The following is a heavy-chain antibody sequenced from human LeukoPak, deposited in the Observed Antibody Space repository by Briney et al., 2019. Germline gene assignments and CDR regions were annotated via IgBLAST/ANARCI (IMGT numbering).Heavy chain of an antibody. J-gene: IGHJ6*03. V-gene: IGHV1-2*02. Sequence: ASVKVSCKASGYTFTGYYMHWVRQAPGQGLEWMGWIDPNSGGTNYAQKFQGRVTMTRDTSISTAYMELSRLRSDDTAVYYCARDGQLEPKIYYYYYYMDVWGKGTTVTVSS. CDR3: ARDGQLEPKIYYYYYYMDV. D-gene: IGHD1-1*01. CDR1: GYTFTGYY. CDR2: IDPNSGGT.